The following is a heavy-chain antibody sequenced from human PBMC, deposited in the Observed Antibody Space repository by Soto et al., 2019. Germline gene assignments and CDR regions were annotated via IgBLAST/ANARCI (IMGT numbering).Heavy chain of an antibody. CDR3: ARDREGVGYSGYVHNWFDP. CDR2: IIPIFGTA. Sequence: QVQLVQSGAEVKKPGSSVKVSCKASGGTFSSYAISWVRQAPGQGLERMGGIIPIFGTANYAQKFQGRVTITADESTSTAYMELSSLRSEDTAVYYCARDREGVGYSGYVHNWFDPWGQGTLVTVSS. V-gene: IGHV1-69*01. J-gene: IGHJ5*02. CDR1: GGTFSSYA. D-gene: IGHD5-12*01.